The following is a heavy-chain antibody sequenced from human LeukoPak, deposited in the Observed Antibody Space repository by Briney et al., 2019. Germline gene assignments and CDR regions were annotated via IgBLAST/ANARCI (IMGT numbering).Heavy chain of an antibody. V-gene: IGHV1-8*01. CDR1: GYTFTSYD. Sequence: ASVKVSCKASGYTFTSYDINWVRQATGQGLEWMGWMNPNSGNTGYAQKFQGRVTMTRNTSISTAYMELSSLRSEDTAVYYCAAAAAGTNWFDPWGQGTLVTVSS. J-gene: IGHJ5*02. D-gene: IGHD6-13*01. CDR3: AAAAAGTNWFDP. CDR2: MNPNSGNT.